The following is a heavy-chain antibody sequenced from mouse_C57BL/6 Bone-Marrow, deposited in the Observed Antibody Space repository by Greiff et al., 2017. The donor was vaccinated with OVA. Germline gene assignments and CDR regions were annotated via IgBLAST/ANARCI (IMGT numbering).Heavy chain of an antibody. CDR3: ARERFITTVVATGHWYFDI. J-gene: IGHJ1*03. CDR2: ISDGGSYT. D-gene: IGHD1-1*01. CDR1: GFTFSSYA. V-gene: IGHV5-4*01. Sequence: EVKVVESGGGLVKPGGSLKLSCAASGFTFSSYAMSWVRQTPEKRLEWVATISDGGSYTYYPDNVKGRFTISRDNAKNTLYLQMSQLKSEDTAMYYCARERFITTVVATGHWYFDIWGTGTTVTVSS.